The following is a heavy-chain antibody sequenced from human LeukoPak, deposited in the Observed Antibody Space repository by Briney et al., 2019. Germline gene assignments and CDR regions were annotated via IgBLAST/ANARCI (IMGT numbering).Heavy chain of an antibody. CDR3: ARDRSQGYYDSSGYSE. CDR1: VGTFSSYA. V-gene: IGHV1-69*05. J-gene: IGHJ4*02. Sequence: GASVKVSCKASVGTFSSYAISWVRQAPGQGLEWMGGIIPIFGTANYAQKFQGRVTITTDESTSTAYMELSSLRSEDTAVYYCARDRSQGYYDSSGYSEWGQGTLVTVSS. D-gene: IGHD3-22*01. CDR2: IIPIFGTA.